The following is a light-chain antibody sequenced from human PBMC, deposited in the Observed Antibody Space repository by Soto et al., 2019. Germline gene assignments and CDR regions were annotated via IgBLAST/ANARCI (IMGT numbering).Light chain of an antibody. CDR2: DAS. V-gene: IGKV3-11*01. CDR3: QQSTNWPLT. Sequence: EIVLTQSPATLSFSPGERATLSCRASQSVDKYLVWYQQKPGQATMLLIYDASSRATGIPARFSGSRSGTAFTRTITSLEPEDFAVYYCQQSTNWPLTFGGGTKLEIK. CDR1: QSVDKY. J-gene: IGKJ4*01.